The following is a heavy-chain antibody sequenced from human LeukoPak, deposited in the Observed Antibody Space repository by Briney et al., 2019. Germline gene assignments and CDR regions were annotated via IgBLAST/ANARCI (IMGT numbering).Heavy chain of an antibody. J-gene: IGHJ6*02. Sequence: PGRSLRLSCAASGFTFSSYGMHWVRQAPGKGLGWVAVISYDGSNKYYADSVKGRFTISRDNSKNTLYLQMNSLRAEDTAVYYCASPGEAGYYYYGMDVWGQGTTVTVSS. D-gene: IGHD7-27*01. CDR1: GFTFSSYG. CDR2: ISYDGSNK. V-gene: IGHV3-30*03. CDR3: ASPGEAGYYYYGMDV.